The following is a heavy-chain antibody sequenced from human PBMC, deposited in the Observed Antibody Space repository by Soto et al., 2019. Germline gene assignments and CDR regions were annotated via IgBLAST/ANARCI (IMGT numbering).Heavy chain of an antibody. CDR1: GFPFSSYA. V-gene: IGHV3-23*01. J-gene: IGHJ3*02. D-gene: IGHD3-16*01. CDR3: AKGGYYSLFDI. Sequence: EMQLLESGGGLVQPGGSLRLSCVASGFPFSSYAMSWVRQTPGKGLAWVSGISGSGGRTYYADSVKGRFTISRDNSNNTLSRQMHILRVEDTAVYFCAKGGYYSLFDIWGQGTMVTVSA. CDR2: ISGSGGRT.